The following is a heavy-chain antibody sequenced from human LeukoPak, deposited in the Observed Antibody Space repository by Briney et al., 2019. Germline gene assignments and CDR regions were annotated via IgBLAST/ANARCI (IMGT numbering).Heavy chain of an antibody. V-gene: IGHV3-23*01. CDR2: ISGSGGST. D-gene: IGHD1-26*01. J-gene: IGHJ5*02. CDR3: AKDRQSGSYVDWFDP. Sequence: PGGSLRLSCAASGFTFSSYAMSWVRQAPGKGLEWVSAISGSGGSTYYADSVKGRFTISRDNSKNTLYLQMNSLRAEDTAVYYCAKDRQSGSYVDWFDPWGQGTLVTVSS. CDR1: GFTFSSYA.